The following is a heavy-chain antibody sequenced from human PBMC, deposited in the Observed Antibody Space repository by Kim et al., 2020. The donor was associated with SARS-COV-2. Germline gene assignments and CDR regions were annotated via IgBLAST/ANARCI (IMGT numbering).Heavy chain of an antibody. CDR2: IKSKTDGGTT. J-gene: IGHJ6*02. D-gene: IGHD2-2*01. CDR1: GFTFSNAW. V-gene: IGHV3-15*01. Sequence: GGSLRLSCAASGFTFSNAWMSWVRQAPGKGLEWVGRIKSKTDGGTTDYAAPVKGRFTISRDDSKNTLYLQMNSLKTEDTAVYYCTTGRIPERYCSSTSCYGGYYYYGMDVWGQGTTVTVSS. CDR3: TTGRIPERYCSSTSCYGGYYYYGMDV.